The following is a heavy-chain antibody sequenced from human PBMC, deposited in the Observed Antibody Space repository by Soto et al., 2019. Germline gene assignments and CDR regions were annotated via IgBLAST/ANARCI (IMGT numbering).Heavy chain of an antibody. D-gene: IGHD2-2*01. CDR2: INHSGST. V-gene: IGHV4-34*01. J-gene: IGHJ4*02. CDR3: ARGYASNFDY. CDR1: GGSFSGYY. Sequence: QVQLQQWGAGLLKPSETLSLTCTVYGGSFSGYYWNWIRQPPGKGLEWIGEINHSGSTNYNPSLKSRVTISVDTSKNQFSLKLSSVTAADTAVYYCARGYASNFDYWGQGTLVTVSS.